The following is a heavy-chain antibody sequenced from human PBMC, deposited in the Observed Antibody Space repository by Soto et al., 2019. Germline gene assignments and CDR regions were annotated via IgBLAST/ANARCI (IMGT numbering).Heavy chain of an antibody. CDR3: TTEEWYYFPS. J-gene: IGHJ4*02. CDR1: GFTFSVQW. D-gene: IGHD3-3*01. Sequence: GGSLRLSCAASGFTFSVQWMSWVRQAPGKGLEWVATINQDVGERYYVDSVKGRFSISRDNAKNSLYLQMNSLRAEDTAVYYCTTEEWYYFPSWGQGTLVTVSS. CDR2: INQDVGER. V-gene: IGHV3-7*03.